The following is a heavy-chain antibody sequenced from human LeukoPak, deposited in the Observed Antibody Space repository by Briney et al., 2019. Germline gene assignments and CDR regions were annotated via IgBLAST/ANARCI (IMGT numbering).Heavy chain of an antibody. CDR2: INTSGST. Sequence: TLSLTCTVSVDSFSSGSYYGSSIRQPNGKGLEWVGRINTSGSTNYNHSLTSPVTISVDTSKNQFSLKLSSVTAADTAGYYCARYMKNPGPYYYYYMDVWGEGTTVTVSS. D-gene: IGHD1-1*01. J-gene: IGHJ6*03. CDR3: ARYMKNPGPYYYYYMDV. V-gene: IGHV4-61*02. CDR1: VDSFSSGSYY.